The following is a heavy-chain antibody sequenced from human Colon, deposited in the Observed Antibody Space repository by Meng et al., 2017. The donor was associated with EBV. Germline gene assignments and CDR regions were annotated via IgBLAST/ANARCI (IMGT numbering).Heavy chain of an antibody. Sequence: QVQLVQSGAEVKKPXSSVKVSXKASGGTFSSYAISWVRQAPGQGLEWMGGIIPIFGTSNYAQKFQGRVTITADESTNTAYMELSSLTSEDTAVYYCARGGLSMVRGGLYFDDWGQGTLVTVSS. D-gene: IGHD3-10*01. V-gene: IGHV1-69*01. CDR1: GGTFSSYA. CDR3: ARGGLSMVRGGLYFDD. J-gene: IGHJ4*02. CDR2: IIPIFGTS.